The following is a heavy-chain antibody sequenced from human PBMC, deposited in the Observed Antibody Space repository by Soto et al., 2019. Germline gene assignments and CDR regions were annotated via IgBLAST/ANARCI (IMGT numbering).Heavy chain of an antibody. J-gene: IGHJ4*02. Sequence: EVQLVESGGGLVQPGGSLRLSCAASGFTFSSYEMNWVRQAPGKGLEWVSYISSSGSTIYYADSVKGRFTISRDNAKNSLYRQMNSLRAEDTAVYYCASGLLRYDSSGYSGYWGQGTLVTVSS. D-gene: IGHD3-22*01. CDR3: ASGLLRYDSSGYSGY. CDR2: ISSSGSTI. V-gene: IGHV3-48*03. CDR1: GFTFSSYE.